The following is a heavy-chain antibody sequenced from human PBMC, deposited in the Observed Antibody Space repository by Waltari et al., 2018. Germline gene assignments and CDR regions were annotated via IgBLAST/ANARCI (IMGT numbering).Heavy chain of an antibody. CDR3: ARAAYCSSTSCFHDY. D-gene: IGHD2-2*01. Sequence: QVQLRESGPGLVKPSETLSLTCAVSGYSISSGYYWGWIRQPPGKGLEWIGSIYHSGSTYYNPALKSRVTISVDTSKNQFSLKLSSVTAADTAVYYCARAAYCSSTSCFHDYWGQDTLVTVSS. CDR1: GYSISSGYY. CDR2: IYHSGST. V-gene: IGHV4-38-2*01. J-gene: IGHJ4*02.